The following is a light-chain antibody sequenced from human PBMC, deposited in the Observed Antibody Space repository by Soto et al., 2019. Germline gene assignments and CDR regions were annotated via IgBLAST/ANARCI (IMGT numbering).Light chain of an antibody. CDR3: QQSFSTPFT. V-gene: IGKV1-39*01. CDR2: AAS. Sequence: DIQMTQSPSSLSAFVGDRVTLTCRASQGISNQLNWYQLRPGKAPTLLIYAASSLQTGVSSRFSGSGSGTDFPLTISSLEPEDFAIYYCQQSFSTPFTFGRGTRLEIK. J-gene: IGKJ5*01. CDR1: QGISNQ.